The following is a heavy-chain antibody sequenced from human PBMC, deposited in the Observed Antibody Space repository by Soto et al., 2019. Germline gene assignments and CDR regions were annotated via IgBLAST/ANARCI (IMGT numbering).Heavy chain of an antibody. D-gene: IGHD2-2*01. Sequence: QVQLVESGGGVVQPGRSLRLSCAASGSTFSSYGMHWVRQAPGKGLEWVAVIWYDGSNKYYADSVKGRFTISRDNSKNTLYLQMNSLRAEDTAVYYCARTASAAPYYFDYWGQGTLVTVSS. CDR1: GSTFSSYG. V-gene: IGHV3-33*01. CDR3: ARTASAAPYYFDY. CDR2: IWYDGSNK. J-gene: IGHJ4*02.